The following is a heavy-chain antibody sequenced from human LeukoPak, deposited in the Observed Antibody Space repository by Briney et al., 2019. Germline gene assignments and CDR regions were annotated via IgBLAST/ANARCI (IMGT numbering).Heavy chain of an antibody. J-gene: IGHJ6*02. V-gene: IGHV3-11*01. D-gene: IGHD4-17*01. CDR2: ISSSGSTI. CDR1: GFTFSDYY. Sequence: GGSLRLSCAASGFTFSDYYMSWIRQAPGKGLEWVSYISSSGSTIYYADSVKGRFTISTDNAKNSLYLQMNSLRAADTAVYYCARDRYGDYFVSGMDVWGQGTTVTVSS. CDR3: ARDRYGDYFVSGMDV.